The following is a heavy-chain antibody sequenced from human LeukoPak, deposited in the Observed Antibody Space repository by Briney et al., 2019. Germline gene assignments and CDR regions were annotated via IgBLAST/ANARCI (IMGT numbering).Heavy chain of an antibody. CDR1: GFTFSNYG. Sequence: QTGGSLRLSCAASGFTFSNYGMHWVRQAPGKGLEWVAVISYDGSNKYYADSVKGRITISRDKSKNTLYLQMNSLRAEDTAMYYCAKVKDDGYLKNYLDYWGQGTLVTVSS. J-gene: IGHJ4*02. CDR2: ISYDGSNK. D-gene: IGHD3-16*02. CDR3: AKVKDDGYLKNYLDY. V-gene: IGHV3-30*18.